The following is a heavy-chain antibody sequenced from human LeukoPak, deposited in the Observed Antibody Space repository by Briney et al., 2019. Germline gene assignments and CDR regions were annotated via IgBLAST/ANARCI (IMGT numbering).Heavy chain of an antibody. D-gene: IGHD1-14*01. CDR1: GFTFSTYN. CDR3: ARAVTGGGCPGKY. V-gene: IGHV3-48*01. CDR2: ISSSSSTM. Sequence: GGSLRLSCAASGFTFSTYNMNWVRQAPGKGLEWVSYISSSSSTMYYADSVKGRFTISRDNAKNSLYLQMNSLRVEDTAVYYCARAVTGGGCPGKYWGQGTLVTVSS. J-gene: IGHJ4*02.